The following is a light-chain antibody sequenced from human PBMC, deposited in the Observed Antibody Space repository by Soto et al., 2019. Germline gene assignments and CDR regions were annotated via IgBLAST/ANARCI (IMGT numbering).Light chain of an antibody. CDR2: EVS. J-gene: IGLJ7*01. Sequence: QSALTQPASVSGSPGQSITISCTGTSSDVGSHNLVSWYQQHPGQAPKLMIYEVSKPPVGVSARFSASKSGNTASLTISGLQAEHEADYYCCSYGGSRAVFGGGTQLTVL. CDR3: CSYGGSRAV. V-gene: IGLV2-23*02. CDR1: SSDVGSHNL.